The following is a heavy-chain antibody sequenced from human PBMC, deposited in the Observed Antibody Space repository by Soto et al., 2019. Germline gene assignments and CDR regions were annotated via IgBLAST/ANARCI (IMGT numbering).Heavy chain of an antibody. Sequence: ASVKVSCKASGYTFTSYGISWVRQAPGQGLEWMGWISAYSGNTNYAQKLQGRVTMTTDTSTSTAYMELRSLRSDDTAVYYFAIVVVGSPVFPHYYYYGMDVWGKGTRVTVPS. J-gene: IGHJ6*04. CDR3: AIVVVGSPVFPHYYYYGMDV. D-gene: IGHD1-26*01. CDR2: ISAYSGNT. V-gene: IGHV1-18*01. CDR1: GYTFTSYG.